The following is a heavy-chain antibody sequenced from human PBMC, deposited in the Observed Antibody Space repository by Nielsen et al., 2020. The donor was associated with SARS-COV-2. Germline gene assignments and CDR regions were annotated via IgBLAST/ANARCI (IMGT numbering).Heavy chain of an antibody. CDR3: ARARGAYGDYYYYYYTGV. Sequence: WIRQSPSRGLEWLGRTYYRSKWYNDYAVSVKSRITINPDTSKNQFSLHLNSVTPEDTAVYYCARARGAYGDYYYYYYTGVWGKGTTVTVSS. J-gene: IGHJ6*03. V-gene: IGHV6-1*01. D-gene: IGHD4-17*01. CDR2: TYYRSKWYN.